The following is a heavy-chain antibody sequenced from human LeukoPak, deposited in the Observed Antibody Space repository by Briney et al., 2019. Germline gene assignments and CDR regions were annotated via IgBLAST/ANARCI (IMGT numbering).Heavy chain of an antibody. V-gene: IGHV3-66*01. D-gene: IGHD2-21*02. CDR1: GFSVSNYY. CDR2: MYTGGGR. J-gene: IGHJ4*02. CDR3: TRGQSYCGADCYSD. Sequence: GGSLRLSCAASGFSVSNYYMRWVGQPPGKGLEWVSVMYTGGGRYYGDSVKGRFTISRDNSKNTVFLQMNSLRVEDTALYYCTRGQSYCGADCYSDWGQGTLVTVSS.